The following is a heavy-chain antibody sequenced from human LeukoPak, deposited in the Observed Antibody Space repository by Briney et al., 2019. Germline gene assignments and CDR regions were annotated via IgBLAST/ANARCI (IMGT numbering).Heavy chain of an antibody. CDR1: GYTFTSYY. D-gene: IGHD2-2*01. CDR2: INPNSGGT. V-gene: IGHV1-2*02. J-gene: IGHJ6*02. Sequence: ASVKVSCKASGYTFTSYYMHWVRQAPGQGLEWMGWINPNSGGTNYAQKFQGRVTMTRDTSISTAYMELSRLRSDDTAVYYCAKHGYCTSTSCSNTAKYGMDVWGQGTTVTVSS. CDR3: AKHGYCTSTSCSNTAKYGMDV.